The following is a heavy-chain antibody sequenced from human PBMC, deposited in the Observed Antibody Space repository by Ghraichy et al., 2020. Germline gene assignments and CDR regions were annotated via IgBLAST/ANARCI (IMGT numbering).Heavy chain of an antibody. V-gene: IGHV3-21*01. CDR1: GFTFSSYS. Sequence: GESLNISCAASGFTFSSYSMNWVRQAPGKGLEWVSSISSSSSYIYYADSVKGRFTISRDNAKNSLYLQMNSLRAEDTAVYYCARDYSGYYDSSGYYDGDYWGQGTLVTVSS. J-gene: IGHJ4*02. D-gene: IGHD3-22*01. CDR2: ISSSSSYI. CDR3: ARDYSGYYDSSGYYDGDY.